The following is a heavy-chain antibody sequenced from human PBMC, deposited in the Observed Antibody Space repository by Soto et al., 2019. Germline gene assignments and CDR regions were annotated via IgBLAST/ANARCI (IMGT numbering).Heavy chain of an antibody. CDR1: GFTFSDYS. CDR2: IRSSGNTI. J-gene: IGHJ4*02. Sequence: GGSLRLSCAASGFTFSDYSMNWVRQAPGKGLEWVSYIRSSGNTIYYADPVRGRFTISRDSAENSLYLQMNSLRVEDTAVYYYAREGSSRSYYYDYWGQGTLVTVSS. V-gene: IGHV3-48*01. D-gene: IGHD6-13*01. CDR3: AREGSSRSYYYDY.